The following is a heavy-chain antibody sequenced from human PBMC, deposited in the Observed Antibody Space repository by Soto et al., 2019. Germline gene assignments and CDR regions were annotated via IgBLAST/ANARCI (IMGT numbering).Heavy chain of an antibody. D-gene: IGHD3-10*01. J-gene: IGHJ5*02. CDR3: AGGRITLAS. V-gene: IGHV3-48*02. Sequence: EVQLVESGGGSVQPGGSLRLSCAASEFTFSSDHMNWVRQAPGKGLEWISYISSSSSDMYYADSVKGRFTISRDNPKRSLYPQMSTRRDEDTAVYYCAGGRITLASCGQVTPVTVSS. CDR1: EFTFSSDH. CDR2: ISSSSSDM.